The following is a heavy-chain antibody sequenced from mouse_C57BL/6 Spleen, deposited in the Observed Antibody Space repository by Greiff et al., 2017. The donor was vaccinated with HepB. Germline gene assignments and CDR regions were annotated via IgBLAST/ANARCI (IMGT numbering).Heavy chain of an antibody. CDR2: INPSTGGT. D-gene: IGHD1-1*01. CDR3: ARGGQFITTYYFDY. Sequence: EVQLQQSGPELVKPGASVKISCKASGYSFTGYYMNWVKQSPEKSLEWIGEINPSTGGTTYNQKFKAKATLTVDKSSSTAYMQLKSLTSEDSAVYYCARGGQFITTYYFDYWGQGTTLTVSS. J-gene: IGHJ2*01. CDR1: GYSFTGYY. V-gene: IGHV1-42*01.